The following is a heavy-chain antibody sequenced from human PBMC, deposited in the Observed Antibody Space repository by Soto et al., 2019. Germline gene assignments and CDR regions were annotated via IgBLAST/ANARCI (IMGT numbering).Heavy chain of an antibody. J-gene: IGHJ4*02. CDR1: GFTFSNYG. D-gene: IGHD2-15*01. V-gene: IGHV3-23*01. CDR2: ISGSGGRT. Sequence: EVQVLESGGGLVQPGGSLRLSCAASGFTFSNYGMSWLRQAPGKGLEWVSSISGSGGRTYYADSVKGQFTISRDNSKNTLYPQTDSLRAEDTAFYYCAKSDCSGGSCYFPLDCWGQGTLVTVSS. CDR3: AKSDCSGGSCYFPLDC.